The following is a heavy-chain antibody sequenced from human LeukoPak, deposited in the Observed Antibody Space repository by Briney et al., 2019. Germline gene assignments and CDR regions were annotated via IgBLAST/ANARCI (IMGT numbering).Heavy chain of an antibody. CDR3: ARNRIHYRRWYSPYYFYGKDG. D-gene: IGHD6-13*01. CDR1: GYTFTGYY. J-gene: IGHJ6*01. Sequence: EASVKVSCTASGYTFTGYYMHWVRQAPGQGLEWMGWINPNSGGTNYAQKFQGWVTMTRDTSISTAYMELSRLRADDTAVDYCARNRIHYRRWYSPYYFYGKDGLGPRATGTGSP. CDR2: INPNSGGT. V-gene: IGHV1-2*04.